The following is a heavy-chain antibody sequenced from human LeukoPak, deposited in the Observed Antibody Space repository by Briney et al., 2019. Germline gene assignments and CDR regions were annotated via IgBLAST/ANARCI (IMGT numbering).Heavy chain of an antibody. V-gene: IGHV3-7*01. CDR2: IKPDGSEK. Sequence: GGSLRLSCAASGFTFSHYWMSWVRQSPGKGLECVANIKPDGSEKYYVDSVKGRFTISRDNAKNAPYLEMNSLRAEDTAVYYCARERMYSGSGSSYPYYDYWGQGTLVTVSS. CDR1: GFTFSHYW. J-gene: IGHJ4*02. CDR3: ARERMYSGSGSSYPYYDY. D-gene: IGHD3-10*01.